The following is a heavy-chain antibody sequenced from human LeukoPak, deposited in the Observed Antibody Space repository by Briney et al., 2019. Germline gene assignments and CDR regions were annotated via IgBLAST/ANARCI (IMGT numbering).Heavy chain of an antibody. CDR3: ARWEPQFYYYYGMDV. V-gene: IGHV3-23*01. J-gene: IGHJ6*02. D-gene: IGHD1-26*01. CDR2: ISGSGGST. Sequence: GGSLRLSCAASGFTFSSYAMSWVRQAPGKGLEWVLAISGSGGSTYYADSVKGRFTISRDNSKNTRYLQMNSLRAEDTAVYYCARWEPQFYYYYGMDVWGQGTTVTVSS. CDR1: GFTFSSYA.